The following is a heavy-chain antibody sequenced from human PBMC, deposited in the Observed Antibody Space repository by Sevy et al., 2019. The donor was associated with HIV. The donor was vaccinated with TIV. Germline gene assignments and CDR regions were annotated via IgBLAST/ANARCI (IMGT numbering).Heavy chain of an antibody. J-gene: IGHJ4*02. Sequence: WGSLRLSCAASGFTFSSYWMSWVRQAPGKGLEWVANIKQDGSERYYLDSVKGRFTISRDNAKNSLYLQMDSLRAEDTAVYYCARGGQRFDYWGQGTLVTVSS. CDR3: ARGGQRFDY. D-gene: IGHD6-25*01. CDR1: GFTFSSYW. CDR2: IKQDGSER. V-gene: IGHV3-7*01.